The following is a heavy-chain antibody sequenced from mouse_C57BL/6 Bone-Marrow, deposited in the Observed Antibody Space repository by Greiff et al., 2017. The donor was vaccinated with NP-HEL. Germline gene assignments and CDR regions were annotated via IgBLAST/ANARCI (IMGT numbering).Heavy chain of an antibody. CDR1: GFTFSDYG. V-gene: IGHV5-17*01. CDR2: ISSGSSTI. D-gene: IGHD2-3*01. CDR3: ARRHTDGYYGGFAY. J-gene: IGHJ3*01. Sequence: EVNVVESGGGLVKPGGSLKLSCAASGFTFSDYGMHWVRQAPEKGLEWVAYISSGSSTIYYADTVKGRFTISRDNAKNTLFLQMTSLRSEDTAMYYCARRHTDGYYGGFAYWGQGTLVTVSA.